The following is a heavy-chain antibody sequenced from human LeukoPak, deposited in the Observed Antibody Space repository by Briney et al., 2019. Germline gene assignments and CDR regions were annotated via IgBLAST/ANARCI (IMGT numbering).Heavy chain of an antibody. D-gene: IGHD4-11*01. CDR3: ARDGTVTAGPFDL. V-gene: IGHV3-33*01. Sequence: GGSLRLSCAAPGITFSSFGMHWVRQAPGKGLEWVAFIWYDGSNKYYADSVKGRFTISRDNSKNTLYLQMNSLRAEDTAVYYCARDGTVTAGPFDLWGRGTLVTVSS. CDR1: GITFSSFG. J-gene: IGHJ5*02. CDR2: IWYDGSNK.